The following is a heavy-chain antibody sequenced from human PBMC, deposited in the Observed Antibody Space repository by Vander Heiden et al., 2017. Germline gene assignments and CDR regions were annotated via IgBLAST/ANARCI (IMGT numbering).Heavy chain of an antibody. CDR3: ARDRGYYDFWSGNNWFDP. Sequence: QVHLVQSGAEVKKPGASVTVSCKASGYTFTTYSLHWVRQAPGQGPEWMGIINPSGGSANYAQKFQGRLTMSRDTSASTVYMYLSSLRPEDTAVYYCARDRGYYDFWSGNNWFDPWGQGTLVTVSS. CDR1: GYTFTTYS. J-gene: IGHJ5*02. D-gene: IGHD3-3*01. V-gene: IGHV1-46*01. CDR2: INPSGGSA.